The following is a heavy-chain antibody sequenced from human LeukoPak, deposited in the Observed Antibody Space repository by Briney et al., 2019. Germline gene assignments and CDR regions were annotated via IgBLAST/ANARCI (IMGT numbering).Heavy chain of an antibody. V-gene: IGHV3-30*02. J-gene: IGHJ4*02. CDR1: GFTLSRSN. D-gene: IGHD6-19*01. Sequence: AGSLRLSCSSPGFTLSRSNMHWVRQPPGKGLEWVAFIRYDGGSKYYAESVSGRFTISRDNNKNTLFLQMKSLRPEDTGLYYCARMTPVAGNSDSWGQGTLVTVSS. CDR3: ARMTPVAGNSDS. CDR2: IRYDGGSK.